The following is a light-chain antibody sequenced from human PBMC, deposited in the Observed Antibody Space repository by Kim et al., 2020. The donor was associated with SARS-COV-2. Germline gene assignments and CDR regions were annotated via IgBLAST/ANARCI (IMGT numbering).Light chain of an antibody. CDR1: QGISSA. V-gene: IGKV1-13*02. Sequence: AIQLSQSPSSLSASVGDRVTITCRASQGISSALAWYQQKPGKAPKLLIYDASSLESGVPSRFSGSVSGTDFTLTISSLHPEDYATYYCLQFNSYPLRLGGGTKLAI. CDR2: DAS. J-gene: IGKJ4*01. CDR3: LQFNSYPLR.